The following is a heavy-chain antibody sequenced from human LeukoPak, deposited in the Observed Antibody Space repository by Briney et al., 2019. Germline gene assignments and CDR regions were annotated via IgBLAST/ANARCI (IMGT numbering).Heavy chain of an antibody. CDR2: INPNSGGT. V-gene: IGHV1-2*06. Sequence: ASVKVSCKASGYTFTVYYMHWVRQAPGQGLEWMGRINPNSGGTNYAQKFQGRVTMTRDTSISTAYMELSRLRSDDTAVYYCATALIVGATVVPGGYWGQGTLVTVSS. CDR3: ATALIVGATVVPGGY. J-gene: IGHJ4*02. CDR1: GYTFTVYY. D-gene: IGHD1-26*01.